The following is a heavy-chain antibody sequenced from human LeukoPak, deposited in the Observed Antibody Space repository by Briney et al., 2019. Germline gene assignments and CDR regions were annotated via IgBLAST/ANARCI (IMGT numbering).Heavy chain of an antibody. CDR3: ARDQGVDGVDL. Sequence: GGSLRLSCAASGFTFSGYSMNWVRQAPGKGREWVSSISSSNSYIYYADSVKGRFTVSRDNAKNSLYLQMNSLRAEDTAVYYCARDQGVDGVDLWGQGTLVTVSS. D-gene: IGHD5-12*01. J-gene: IGHJ5*02. CDR2: ISSSNSYI. V-gene: IGHV3-21*01. CDR1: GFTFSGYS.